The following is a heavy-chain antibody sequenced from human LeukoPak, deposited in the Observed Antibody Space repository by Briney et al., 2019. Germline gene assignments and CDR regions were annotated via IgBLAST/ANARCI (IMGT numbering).Heavy chain of an antibody. J-gene: IGHJ4*02. CDR3: ARVPNPRNTYGYNDK. V-gene: IGHV1-18*04. D-gene: IGHD5-18*01. CDR1: GYAFSDHG. Sequence: GASVKVSCTASGYAFSDHGVNWVRQAPGQGLEWMGWISGYNGHTSYAQKFQGRLMVTTDRSTNTAYLELRSLRSDDTAVYYCARVPNPRNTYGYNDKWGQGTLVTVSS. CDR2: ISGYNGHT.